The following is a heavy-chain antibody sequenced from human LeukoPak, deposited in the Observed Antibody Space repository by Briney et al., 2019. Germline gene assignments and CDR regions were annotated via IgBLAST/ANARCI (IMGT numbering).Heavy chain of an antibody. V-gene: IGHV4-39*01. J-gene: IGHJ3*02. D-gene: IGHD2-15*01. Sequence: PSETLSLTCTVSGVSIVTSDYYWGWLRLPPGQGLEYIGTIYYTGNTYYSPSLKSRLTIDIDTSKTQFSLKLNSATATDKAVYYCARRGYYSGSFDIWGQGTMVTVSS. CDR2: IYYTGNT. CDR1: GVSIVTSDYY. CDR3: ARRGYYSGSFDI.